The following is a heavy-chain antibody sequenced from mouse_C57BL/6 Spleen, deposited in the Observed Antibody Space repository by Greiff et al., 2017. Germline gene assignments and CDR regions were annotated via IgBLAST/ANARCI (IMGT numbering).Heavy chain of an antibody. CDR2: IHPNSGST. J-gene: IGHJ2*01. CDR3: ARGGLPYFDY. D-gene: IGHD2-4*01. CDR1: GYTFTSYW. Sequence: VQLQQPGAELVKPGASVKLSCKASGYTFTSYWMHWVKQRPGQGLEWIGMIHPNSGSTNYNEKFKSNATLTVDKSSSTAYMQLSSLTSEDSAVYYCARGGLPYFDYWGQGTTLTVSS. V-gene: IGHV1-64*01.